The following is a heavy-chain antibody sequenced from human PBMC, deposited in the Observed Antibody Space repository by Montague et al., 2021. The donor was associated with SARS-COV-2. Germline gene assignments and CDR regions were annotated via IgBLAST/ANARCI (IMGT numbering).Heavy chain of an antibody. V-gene: IGHV4-59*01. J-gene: IGHJ4*02. CDR2: IYYSGTT. CDR1: GGSIDNYY. D-gene: IGHD3-10*01. CDR3: ARISGRFYDVRYGFDH. Sequence: SETLSLTCTVSGGSIDNYYWSWIRQPPGKGLEWIGYIYYSGTTNFSPSLKSRLTMSVDTSKNQFSLNLNSLTASDTAIYYCARISGRFYDVRYGFDHWGQGTLVTVSS.